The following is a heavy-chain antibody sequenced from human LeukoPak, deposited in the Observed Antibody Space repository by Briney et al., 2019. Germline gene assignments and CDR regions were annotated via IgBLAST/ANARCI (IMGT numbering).Heavy chain of an antibody. CDR2: IYTSGST. D-gene: IGHD6-13*01. CDR3: ARGMWILISSWIFDY. V-gene: IGHV4-4*07. J-gene: IGHJ4*02. CDR1: GGSISSYY. Sequence: SETLSLTCTVSGGSISSYYWSWIRQPAGKGLEWIGRIYTSGSTNYNPSLKSRVTMSVDTSKNQSSLKLSSVTAAGTAVYYCARGMWILISSWIFDYWGQGTLVTVSS.